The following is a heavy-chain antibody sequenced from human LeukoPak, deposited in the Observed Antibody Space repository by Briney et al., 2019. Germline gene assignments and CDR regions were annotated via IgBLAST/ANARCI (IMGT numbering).Heavy chain of an antibody. Sequence: PGGPLRLSCAASGFTLSTYWMHWVRQAPGKGLDWVSSIIEIGPYTYYADSVKGRFTISRDNSKNTLYLQMNSLRAEDTAMYYCGKDFSNSWLFWGQGTLVTVS. CDR1: GFTLSTYW. CDR3: GKDFSNSWLF. V-gene: IGHV3-21*04. J-gene: IGHJ4*02. CDR2: IIEIGPYT. D-gene: IGHD6-13*01.